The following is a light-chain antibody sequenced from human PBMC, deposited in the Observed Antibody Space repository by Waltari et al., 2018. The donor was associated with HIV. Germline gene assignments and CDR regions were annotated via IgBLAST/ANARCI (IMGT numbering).Light chain of an antibody. CDR3: CSYAGSYTLI. CDR1: SSDAGGYNY. CDR2: DVS. Sequence: QSALTQPRSVSGSPGQSVTISCTGTSSDAGGYNYVSWYQHHPGKAPKLMIYDVSKRPSGVPDRFSGSKSGNTASLTISGLQAEDEADYYCCSYAGSYTLIFGGGTQLTVL. J-gene: IGLJ2*01. V-gene: IGLV2-11*01.